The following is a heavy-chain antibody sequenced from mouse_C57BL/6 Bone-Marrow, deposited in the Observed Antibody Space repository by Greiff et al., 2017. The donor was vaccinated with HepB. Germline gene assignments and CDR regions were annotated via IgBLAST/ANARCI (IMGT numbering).Heavy chain of an antibody. V-gene: IGHV1-26*01. D-gene: IGHD2-4*01. CDR2: INPNNGGT. CDR1: GYTFTDYY. CDR3: ARIDDYDGAWFAY. Sequence: EVQLQQSGAELARPGASVKISCKASGYTFTDYYMNWVKQSHGKSLEWIGDINPNNGGTSYNQKFKGKATLTVDKSSSTAYMELRSLTSEDSAVYYCARIDDYDGAWFAYWGQGTLVTVSA. J-gene: IGHJ3*01.